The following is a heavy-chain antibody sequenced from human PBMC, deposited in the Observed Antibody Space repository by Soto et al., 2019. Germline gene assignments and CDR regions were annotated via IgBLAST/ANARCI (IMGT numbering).Heavy chain of an antibody. D-gene: IGHD3-3*01. CDR3: CAIFGVVDY. Sequence: EVQPVESGGGLVQPGGSLKLSCAASGFTFSGSAMHWVRQASGKGLEWVGRIRSKANSYATAYAASVKGRFTISRDDSKNTAYLQMNSLKTEDTAVYYCCAIFGVVDYWGQGTLVTVSS. V-gene: IGHV3-73*02. CDR2: IRSKANSYAT. CDR1: GFTFSGSA. J-gene: IGHJ4*02.